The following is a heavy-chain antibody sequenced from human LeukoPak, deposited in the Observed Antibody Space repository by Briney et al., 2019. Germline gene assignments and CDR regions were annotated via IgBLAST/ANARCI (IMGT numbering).Heavy chain of an antibody. CDR1: GGSISSSSYY. J-gene: IGHJ6*03. D-gene: IGHD6-6*01. CDR2: IYYTGST. CDR3: ASRTPSIAALLGYYYMDV. Sequence: TETLSLTCTVSGGSISSSSYYWGWIRQPPGKGLEWIGSIYYTGSTYYNPSLKSRVTISVDTSKNQFSLKRSSLTAADTAVYYCASRTPSIAALLGYYYMDVWGKGTTVTVSS. V-gene: IGHV4-39*07.